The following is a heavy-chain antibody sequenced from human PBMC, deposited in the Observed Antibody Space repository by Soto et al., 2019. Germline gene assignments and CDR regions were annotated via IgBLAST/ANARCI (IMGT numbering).Heavy chain of an antibody. CDR1: GFTFSNFA. V-gene: IGHV3-23*01. CDR2: ISGSGTST. D-gene: IGHD5-12*01. Sequence: PGGSLRLSCAASGFTFSNFAMNWVRQAPGKGLERVSAISGSGTSTYYAGSVKGRLTISRDNSKNTLYLRMNSLRAEYTAIYYCAKVRAYSGSDYAPTTAGYWGQGTLVSVTS. CDR3: AKVRAYSGSDYAPTTAGY. J-gene: IGHJ4*02.